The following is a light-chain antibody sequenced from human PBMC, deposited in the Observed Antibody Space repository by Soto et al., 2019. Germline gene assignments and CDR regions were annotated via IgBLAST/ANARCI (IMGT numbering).Light chain of an antibody. J-gene: IGLJ1*01. V-gene: IGLV2-14*03. Sequence: LTQPASVSGSPGQSITISCTGTSSDVGAYNFVSWHHQHPGKAPKLMIYNVYDRPSGISYRFSGSKSGNTASLTISGLQGEDEADYYCSAYTVSRTYVFGTGTKV. CDR2: NVY. CDR3: SAYTVSRTYV. CDR1: SSDVGAYNF.